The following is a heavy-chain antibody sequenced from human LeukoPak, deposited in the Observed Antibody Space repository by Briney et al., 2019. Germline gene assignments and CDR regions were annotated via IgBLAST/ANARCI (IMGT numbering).Heavy chain of an antibody. V-gene: IGHV3-7*01. CDR1: GFTFSSYW. CDR2: IKQDGSEK. CDR3: ARDGRFFGRAFDY. Sequence: GGSLRLSCAASGFTFSSYWMSWVRQAPGKGLEWVANIKQDGSEKYYVDSVKGRFTISRDNAKNSLYLQMNSLRAEDTAVYYCARDGRFFGRAFDYWGQGTLVTVSS. J-gene: IGHJ4*02. D-gene: IGHD3-3*01.